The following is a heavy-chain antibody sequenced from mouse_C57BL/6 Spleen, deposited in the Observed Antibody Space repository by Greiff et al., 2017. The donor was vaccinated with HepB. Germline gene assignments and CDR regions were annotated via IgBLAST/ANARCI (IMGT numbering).Heavy chain of an antibody. CDR1: GFTFSDYG. V-gene: IGHV5-17*01. D-gene: IGHD2-10*02. CDR2: ISSGSSTI. J-gene: IGHJ4*01. CDR3: ARDGVWDYYAMDY. Sequence: EVKVVESGGGLVKLGGSLKLSCAASGFTFSDYGMHWVRQAPEKGLEWVAYISSGSSTIYYADTVKGRFTISRDNAKNTLFLQMTSLRSEDTAMYYCARDGVWDYYAMDYWGQGTSVTVSS.